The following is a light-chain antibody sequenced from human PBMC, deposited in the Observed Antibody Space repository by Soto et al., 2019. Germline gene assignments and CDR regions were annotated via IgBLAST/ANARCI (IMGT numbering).Light chain of an antibody. CDR1: QSVSSTH. Sequence: EIVLTQSPGTLSLSPGERATLSCRASQSVSSTHLAWYQQKPGQAPRPLIYGASSRATGIPDRFSGSGSGTDFTLTISRLEPEDFAVYYCQQYGSSPPITFGQGTRLEIK. CDR3: QQYGSSPPIT. V-gene: IGKV3-20*01. J-gene: IGKJ5*01. CDR2: GAS.